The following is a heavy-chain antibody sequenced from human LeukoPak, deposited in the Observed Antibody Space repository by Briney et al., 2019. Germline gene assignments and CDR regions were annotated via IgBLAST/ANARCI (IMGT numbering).Heavy chain of an antibody. CDR3: ARAAYDNSGYLTL. J-gene: IGHJ4*02. D-gene: IGHD3-22*01. CDR2: IWYDGTNK. CDR1: GFTFSSYG. V-gene: IGHV3-33*08. Sequence: GGSLRLSCAASGFTFSSYGMHWVRQAPGKGLEWVAVIWYDGTNKYYADSVKGRFTISRDSSRNTLYLQMNSLRAEDTAVYYCARAAYDNSGYLTLWGQGTLVTVSS.